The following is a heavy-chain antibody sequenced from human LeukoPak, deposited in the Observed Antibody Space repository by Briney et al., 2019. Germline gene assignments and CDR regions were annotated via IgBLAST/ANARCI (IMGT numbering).Heavy chain of an antibody. CDR2: INHSGST. J-gene: IGHJ4*02. CDR1: GGSFSGYY. V-gene: IGHV4-34*01. CDR3: ARRRRPRRYGSGDEDY. D-gene: IGHD3-10*01. Sequence: SETLSLTCAVYGGSFSGYYWSWIRQPPGKGLEWIGEINHSGSTNYNPSLKSRVTISVDTSKNQFSLKLSSVTAADTAVYYCARRRRPRRYGSGDEDYWGQGTLITVSS.